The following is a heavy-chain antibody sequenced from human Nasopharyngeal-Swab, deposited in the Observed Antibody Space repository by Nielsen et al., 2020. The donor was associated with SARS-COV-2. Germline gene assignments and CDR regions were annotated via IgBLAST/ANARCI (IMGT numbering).Heavy chain of an antibody. CDR2: ISYDGSNK. CDR3: ARALWGSYYYGMDV. V-gene: IGHV3-30*04. D-gene: IGHD7-27*01. Sequence: GGSLRLSCAASGFTFSSYAMHWVCQAPGKGLEWVAVISYDGSNKYYADSVKGRFTISRDNSKNTLYLQMNSLRAEDTAVYYCARALWGSYYYGMDVWGQGTTVTVSS. J-gene: IGHJ6*02. CDR1: GFTFSSYA.